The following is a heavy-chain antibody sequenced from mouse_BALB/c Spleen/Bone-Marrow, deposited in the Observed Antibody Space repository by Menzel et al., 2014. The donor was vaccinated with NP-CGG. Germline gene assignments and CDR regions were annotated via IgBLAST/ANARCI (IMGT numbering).Heavy chain of an antibody. CDR3: ARHEDLDIRRRLGAMDY. V-gene: IGHV1-62-2*01. CDR2: FFPGSGSI. D-gene: IGHD2-12*01. J-gene: IGHJ4*01. CDR1: GYTFTEYI. Sequence: QVQLQQSGAELVKPGASVKLSCKASGYTFTEYIIHWIKQRSGQGLEWIGWFFPGSGSIKYNEKFKDKATLAADKSSSTAYMELSRLTSEDSAVYFCARHEDLDIRRRLGAMDYWGQGTSVTGSS.